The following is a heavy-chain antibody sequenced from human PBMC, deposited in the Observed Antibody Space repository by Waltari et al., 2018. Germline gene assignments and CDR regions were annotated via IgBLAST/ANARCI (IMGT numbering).Heavy chain of an antibody. CDR2: IKQDGSDE. J-gene: IGHJ4*02. CDR1: GFTFRNYW. D-gene: IGHD3-16*01. Sequence: EVQLVESGGGLVQPGGSLRLSCAASGFTFRNYWMSWVRQTPGKVLAWVANIKQDGSDEYYVDSLNGRFTISRDNAKNSLYLQMNSLRSEDTAVYYCATDPVPGGLGELCWGQGTLVTVSS. CDR3: ATDPVPGGLGELC. V-gene: IGHV3-7*03.